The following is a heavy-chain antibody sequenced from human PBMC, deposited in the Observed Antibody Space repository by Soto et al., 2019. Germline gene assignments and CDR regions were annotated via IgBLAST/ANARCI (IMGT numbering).Heavy chain of an antibody. CDR1: GFPFSSYG. D-gene: IGHD3-10*01. V-gene: IGHV3-30*03. CDR2: ISYDGSNK. J-gene: IGHJ4*02. CDR3: VGGQYYFDY. Sequence: QVQLVESGGGVVQPGRSLRLSCAASGFPFSSYGMHWVREAPGKGLEWVAVISYDGSNKYYADSVKGRFTISRDNSASTLYLQMNSLRTVDTALYYCVGGQYYFDYRGQGTLVTVSP.